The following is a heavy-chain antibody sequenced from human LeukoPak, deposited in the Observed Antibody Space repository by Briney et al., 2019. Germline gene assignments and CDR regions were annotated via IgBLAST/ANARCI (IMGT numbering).Heavy chain of an antibody. J-gene: IGHJ4*02. Sequence: ASVKVSCKASGYTFTSYDINWVRQATGQGLEWMGWMNPNGGNTGYAQKFQGRVTMTRNTSISTAYMELSSLRSEDTAVYYCARGSIAARLRLDYWGQGTLVTVSS. V-gene: IGHV1-8*01. CDR3: ARGSIAARLRLDY. CDR2: MNPNGGNT. CDR1: GYTFTSYD. D-gene: IGHD6-6*01.